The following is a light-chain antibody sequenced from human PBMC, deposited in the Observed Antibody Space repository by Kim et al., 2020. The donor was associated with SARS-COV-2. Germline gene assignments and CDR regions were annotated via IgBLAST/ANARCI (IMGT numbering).Light chain of an antibody. CDR2: DAS. Sequence: EIVLTQSPATLSLSPGERATLSCRASQSVSRYLGWYQQKPGQAPRLLIYDASNRATGTPARFSGSGSGTDFTLTISNLEPEDFAVYYCQQRSDWRLTFGEGTKVDIK. CDR3: QQRSDWRLT. J-gene: IGKJ4*01. V-gene: IGKV3-11*01. CDR1: QSVSRY.